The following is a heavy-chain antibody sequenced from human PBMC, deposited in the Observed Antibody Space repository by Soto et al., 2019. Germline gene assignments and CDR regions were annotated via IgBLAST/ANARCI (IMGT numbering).Heavy chain of an antibody. J-gene: IGHJ4*02. CDR1: RFTFSEYA. V-gene: IGHV3-23*01. CDR3: AKDSLWLPKPPDY. Sequence: PGGSLRLSCAPSRFTFSEYAMSWVRQTPGKGLEWISGISGISGATTYYADSVKGRFTISRDNFKNTVYLQMNSLRVDDTAIYYCAKDSLWLPKPPDYWGQGTLVTIFS. D-gene: IGHD2-21*01. CDR2: ISGISGATT.